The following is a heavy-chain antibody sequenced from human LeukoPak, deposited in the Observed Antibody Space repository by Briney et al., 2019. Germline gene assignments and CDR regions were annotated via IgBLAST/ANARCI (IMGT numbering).Heavy chain of an antibody. D-gene: IGHD3/OR15-3a*01. CDR3: AKADWLEKPAPLDY. J-gene: IGHJ4*02. V-gene: IGHV3-9*01. Sequence: GGSLRLSCAASGFTFDDYAMHWVRQAPGKGLEWVSGISWNSGSIGYADSVKGRFTISRDNAKNSLYLQMNSLRAEDTALYYCAKADWLEKPAPLDYWGQGTLVTVSS. CDR1: GFTFDDYA. CDR2: ISWNSGSI.